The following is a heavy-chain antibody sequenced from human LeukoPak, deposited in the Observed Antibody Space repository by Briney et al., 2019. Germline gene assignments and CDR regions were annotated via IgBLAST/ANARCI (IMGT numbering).Heavy chain of an antibody. CDR3: ARGHLRSDNWFDP. CDR2: IYTSGST. CDR1: GFTFSSYW. V-gene: IGHV4-4*07. Sequence: PGGSLRLSCAASGFTFSSYWMSWIRQPAGKGLEWIGRIYTSGSTNYNPSLKSRVTISVDTSKNQFSLKLSSVTAADTAVYYCARGHLRSDNWFDPWGQGTLVTVSS. J-gene: IGHJ5*02. D-gene: IGHD4-17*01.